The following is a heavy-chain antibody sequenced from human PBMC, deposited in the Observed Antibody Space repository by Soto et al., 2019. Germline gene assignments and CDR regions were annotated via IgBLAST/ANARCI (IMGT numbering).Heavy chain of an antibody. J-gene: IGHJ4*02. CDR2: INAGNGNT. Sequence: QVQLVQSGAEVKKPGASVKVSCKASGYTFTSYAMHWVRQAPGQRLEWMGWINAGNGNTKHSQKFQGRVTITRDTSASTAYMELSSLRSEDTAVYYCARDSLAAAGRPYFDYWGQGTLVTVSS. CDR3: ARDSLAAAGRPYFDY. V-gene: IGHV1-3*01. D-gene: IGHD6-13*01. CDR1: GYTFTSYA.